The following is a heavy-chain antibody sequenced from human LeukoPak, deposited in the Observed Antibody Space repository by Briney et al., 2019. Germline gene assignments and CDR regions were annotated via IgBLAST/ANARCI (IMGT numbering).Heavy chain of an antibody. J-gene: IGHJ4*02. CDR2: INHSGST. V-gene: IGHV4-34*01. Sequence: PSETLSLTCAVYGGSFSGYYWSWIRQPPGKGLEWIGEINHSGSTNYNPSLKSRVTISVDTPKNQFSLKLRSVTAADTAVYYCARGLIEAAAGFDYWGQGTLVTVSS. CDR1: GGSFSGYY. CDR3: ARGLIEAAAGFDY. D-gene: IGHD6-13*01.